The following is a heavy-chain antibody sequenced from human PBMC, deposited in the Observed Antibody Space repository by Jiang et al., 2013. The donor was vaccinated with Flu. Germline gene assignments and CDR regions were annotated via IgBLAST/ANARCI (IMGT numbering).Heavy chain of an antibody. Sequence: GAEVKKPGASVKVSCKASGYTFTNYALHWVRQAPGQRLEWMGWISGASGNTKYSEKFQGRVTITGDTSARTAYMDLSGLRSEDTAVYYCARAGGYCSGGTCYSSGHYNGMDVWGQGTTVTVSS. V-gene: IGHV1-3*01. CDR1: GYTFTNYA. CDR3: ARAGGYCSGGTCYSSGHYNGMDV. CDR2: ISGASGNT. J-gene: IGHJ6*02. D-gene: IGHD2-15*01.